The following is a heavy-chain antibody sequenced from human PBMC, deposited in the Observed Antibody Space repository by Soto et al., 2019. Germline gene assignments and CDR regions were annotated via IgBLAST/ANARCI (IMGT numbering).Heavy chain of an antibody. V-gene: IGHV1-46*01. J-gene: IGHJ4*02. CDR2: FRPNAGTT. CDR1: GFTFSSYF. CDR3: VREYPSTYYFDS. Sequence: QVQLVQSGAEVKKPGASVTVSCRTSGFTFSSYFMHWFRQAPGQSPQWVGIFRPNAGTTLYAREFEGRVTMTGDTSTTTVYMELSSLQSADTALYYCVREYPSTYYFDSWGQGTLVIVSS.